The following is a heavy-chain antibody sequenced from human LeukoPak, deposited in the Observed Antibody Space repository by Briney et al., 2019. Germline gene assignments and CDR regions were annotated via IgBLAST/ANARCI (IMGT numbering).Heavy chain of an antibody. D-gene: IGHD3-22*01. V-gene: IGHV3-23*01. CDR2: IGSGGTT. CDR1: GFTFSSYA. J-gene: IGHJ4*02. CDR3: ANPPGYYDSSGYYYDY. Sequence: GGSLRLSCAASGFTFSSYAMSWVRQAPGKGLEWVSAIGSGGTTYYADSVKGRFTISRDNSKNTLYLQMTSLRAEDTALYYCANPPGYYDSSGYYYDYWGQGTLVTVSS.